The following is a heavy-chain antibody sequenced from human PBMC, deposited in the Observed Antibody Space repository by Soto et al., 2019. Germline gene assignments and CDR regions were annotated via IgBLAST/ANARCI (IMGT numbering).Heavy chain of an antibody. CDR1: GFTFDDYA. CDR2: ISWNSGSR. D-gene: IGHD6-19*01. J-gene: IGHJ4*02. CDR3: AKGDIAVAGTPDY. V-gene: IGHV3-9*01. Sequence: EVQLVESGGGLVQPGRSLRLSCAVSGFTFDDYAMHWVRQAPGKGLEWVAGISWNSGSRGYADSVKGRFTISRDNANNLLYLQMNSLRIEDTACYYCAKGDIAVAGTPDYWGQGTLVSVSS.